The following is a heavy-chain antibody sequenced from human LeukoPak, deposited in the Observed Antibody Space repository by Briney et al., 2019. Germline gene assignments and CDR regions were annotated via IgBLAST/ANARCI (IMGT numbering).Heavy chain of an antibody. Sequence: SETLSLTCTVSGYSISSGYYWGWIRQPPGKGLEWIGNIYHTGSTSYSPSLKSRVTISLDTSKNQFSLKNQFSLKLTSVTAADTAMYYCARRLDRGVTPFDYWGQGTLVTVSS. V-gene: IGHV4-38-2*02. J-gene: IGHJ4*02. CDR2: IYHTGST. CDR3: ARRLDRGVTPFDY. D-gene: IGHD3-10*01. CDR1: GYSISSGYY.